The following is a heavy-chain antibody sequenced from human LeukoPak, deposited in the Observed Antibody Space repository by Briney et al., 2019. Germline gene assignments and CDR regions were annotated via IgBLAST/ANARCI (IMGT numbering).Heavy chain of an antibody. Sequence: GGSLRLSCAASGFTFDDYGMSWVRQAPGKGLELVANIKQDGSEKYYVDSVQGRFTIARDNAKNSLYLQMNSLRVEDTAVYYCARDGQWLVRSYNWFDPWGQGTLVTVSS. V-gene: IGHV3-7*01. CDR2: IKQDGSEK. CDR3: ARDGQWLVRSYNWFDP. D-gene: IGHD6-19*01. J-gene: IGHJ5*02. CDR1: GFTFDDYG.